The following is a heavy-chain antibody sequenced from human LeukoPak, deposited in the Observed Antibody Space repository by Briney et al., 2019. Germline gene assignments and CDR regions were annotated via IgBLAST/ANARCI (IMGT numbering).Heavy chain of an antibody. J-gene: IGHJ3*02. CDR2: ISYDGSNK. Sequence: TGGSLRLSCAASGFTFSSYGMHWVRQAPGKGLEWVAVISYDGSNKYYADSVKGRFTISRDNSKNTLYLQMNSLRAEDTAVYYCARDRKVTYYYDSSVYRPVDAFDIWGQGTMVTVSS. CDR3: ARDRKVTYYYDSSVYRPVDAFDI. V-gene: IGHV3-30*19. D-gene: IGHD3-22*01. CDR1: GFTFSSYG.